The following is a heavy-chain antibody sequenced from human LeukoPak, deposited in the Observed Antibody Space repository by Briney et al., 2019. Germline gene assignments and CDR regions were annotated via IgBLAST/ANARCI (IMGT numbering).Heavy chain of an antibody. CDR1: GYSISSGYY. D-gene: IGHD1-26*01. J-gene: IGHJ6*03. V-gene: IGHV4-38-2*02. CDR3: ARDPYSGSYGAYYYYYIDV. CDR2: IYHSGST. Sequence: SEALSLTCTVSGYSISSGYYWGWIRQPPGKGLEWIGSIYHSGSTYYNPSLKSRVTISVDTSKNQFSLKLSSVTAADTAVYYCARDPYSGSYGAYYYYYIDVWGKGTTVTISS.